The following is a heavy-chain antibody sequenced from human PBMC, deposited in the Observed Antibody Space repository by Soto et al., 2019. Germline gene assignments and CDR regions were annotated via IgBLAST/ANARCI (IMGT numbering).Heavy chain of an antibody. V-gene: IGHV3-7*01. D-gene: IGHD1-26*01. CDR3: ARDVSYSRVYYFDY. CDR1: GFTFSSYW. CDR2: IKQDGSEK. J-gene: IGHJ4*02. Sequence: PGGSLRLSCAASGFTFSSYWMSWVRQAPGKGLEWVANIKQDGSEKYYVDSVKGRFTISRDNAKNSLYLQMNSLRAEDTAVYYCARDVSYSRVYYFDYWGQGTLVTVSS.